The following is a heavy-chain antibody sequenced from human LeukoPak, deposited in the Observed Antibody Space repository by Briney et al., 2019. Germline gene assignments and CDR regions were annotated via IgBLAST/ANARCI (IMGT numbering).Heavy chain of an antibody. D-gene: IGHD6-13*01. V-gene: IGHV4-39*01. Sequence: SETLSLTCTVSGGSISSSSYYWGWIRQPPGRGLEWIGSIYYSGSTYYNPSLKSRVTISVGTSKNQFSLKLSSVTAADTAVYYCARRAPTTIAAAGHFDYWGQGTLVTVSS. CDR1: GGSISSSSYY. CDR3: ARRAPTTIAAAGHFDY. CDR2: IYYSGST. J-gene: IGHJ4*02.